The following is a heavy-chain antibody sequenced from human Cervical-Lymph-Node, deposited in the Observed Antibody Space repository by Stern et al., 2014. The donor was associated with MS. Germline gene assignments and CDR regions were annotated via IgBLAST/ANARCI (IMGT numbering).Heavy chain of an antibody. Sequence: EVQLVESGGGLVKPGGSLRLSCAASGFTFSSYSMNWVRQAPGKGLEWVSSISNSSNYIYYADSVKGRFTISRDNAKNSLYLQMNSLRAEDTAVYYCASPLLDTAMVLDYWGQGTLVTVSS. CDR3: ASPLLDTAMVLDY. D-gene: IGHD5-18*01. J-gene: IGHJ4*02. CDR1: GFTFSSYS. V-gene: IGHV3-21*01. CDR2: ISNSSNYI.